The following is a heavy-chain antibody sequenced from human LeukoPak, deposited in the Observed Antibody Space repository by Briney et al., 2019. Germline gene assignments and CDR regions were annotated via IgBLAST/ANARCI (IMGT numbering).Heavy chain of an antibody. J-gene: IGHJ4*02. CDR3: MSVAAAGTEYFHY. V-gene: IGHV3-53*01. Sequence: GGSLRLSCAASGFTVGSNYMSWVSQAPGKGLDWVSLIYSGGSTFYADSVKGRFTISRDNSKNTLYLQMNSLGAEDTAVYFCMSVAAAGTEYFHYWGQGTLVTVSS. D-gene: IGHD6-13*01. CDR1: GFTVGSNY. CDR2: IYSGGST.